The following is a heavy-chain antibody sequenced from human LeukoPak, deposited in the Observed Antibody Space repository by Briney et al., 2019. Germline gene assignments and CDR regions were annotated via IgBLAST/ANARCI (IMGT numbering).Heavy chain of an antibody. V-gene: IGHV4-34*01. CDR1: GGSISNDY. J-gene: IGHJ4*02. Sequence: SETLSLTCTVSGGSISNDYWSWIRQPPGKGLEWIGEINHSGSTNYNPSLKSRVTISVDTSKNQFSLKLSSVTAADTAVYYCASCGSGSHDQNYWGQGTLVTVSS. CDR3: ASCGSGSHDQNY. D-gene: IGHD3-10*01. CDR2: INHSGST.